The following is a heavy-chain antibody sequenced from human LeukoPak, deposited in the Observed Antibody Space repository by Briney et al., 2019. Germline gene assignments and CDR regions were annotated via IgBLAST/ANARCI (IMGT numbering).Heavy chain of an antibody. CDR3: ARDNFWSGTEAFDI. J-gene: IGHJ3*02. CDR1: GGSINSGDHY. V-gene: IGHV4-30-4*01. CDR2: IYNSGST. Sequence: SETLSLTCTVSGGSINSGDHYWSWIRQPPGKGLEWIGYIYNSGSTYYNPSLKSRITISEDTSKNQFSLKLSSVTAADTAVYYCARDNFWSGTEAFDIWGQGTMVTVSS. D-gene: IGHD3-3*01.